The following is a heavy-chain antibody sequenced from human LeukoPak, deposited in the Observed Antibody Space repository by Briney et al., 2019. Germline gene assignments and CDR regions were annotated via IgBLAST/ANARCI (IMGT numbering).Heavy chain of an antibody. Sequence: ASVKVSCKASGYTFTGYYMHWVRQAPGQGLEWMGWINPNSGGTNYAQKFQGRVTMTRDTSISTAYMELRRLRSDDTAVYYCARTAPLGHIVVVREDAFDIWGQGTMVTVSS. CDR3: ARTAPLGHIVVVREDAFDI. CDR2: INPNSGGT. D-gene: IGHD2-21*01. J-gene: IGHJ3*02. CDR1: GYTFTGYY. V-gene: IGHV1-2*02.